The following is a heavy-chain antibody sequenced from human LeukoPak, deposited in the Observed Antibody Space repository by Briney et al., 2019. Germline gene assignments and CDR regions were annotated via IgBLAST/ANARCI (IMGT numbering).Heavy chain of an antibody. V-gene: IGHV4-4*07. CDR3: ARERGGGTYYYDSSGYYYVDDAFDI. Sequence: SETLSLTCTVSGGSISSYYWSWIRQPAGKGLEWIGRIYTSGSTNYNPSLKSRVTMSVDTSKNQFSLKLSSVTAADTAVYYCARERGGGTYYYDSSGYYYVDDAFDIWGQGTMVTVSS. CDR2: IYTSGST. J-gene: IGHJ3*02. CDR1: GGSISSYY. D-gene: IGHD3-22*01.